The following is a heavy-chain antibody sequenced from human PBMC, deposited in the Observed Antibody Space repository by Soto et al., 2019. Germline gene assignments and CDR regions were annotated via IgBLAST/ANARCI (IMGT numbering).Heavy chain of an antibody. CDR2: IKWDASEK. J-gene: IGHJ4*02. CDR1: GFSFGVYW. Sequence: GGSLRLSCGASGFSFGVYWMSWVRQAPGKGLEWLATIKWDASEKKYVDSVKGRFTTSRDNAKNSLYLQMNSLRAEDTAVYYCAKDRGSDTKGGFDYWGQGTLVTVSS. D-gene: IGHD6-19*01. V-gene: IGHV3-7*01. CDR3: AKDRGSDTKGGFDY.